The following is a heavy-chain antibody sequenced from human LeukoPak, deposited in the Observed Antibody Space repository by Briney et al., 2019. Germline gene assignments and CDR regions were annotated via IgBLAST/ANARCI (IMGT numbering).Heavy chain of an antibody. CDR3: TRFTIVGVVDAFDI. CDR2: IRSKVYGGTT. D-gene: IGHD3-3*01. V-gene: IGHV3-49*04. CDR1: GFTFGDYA. J-gene: IGHJ3*02. Sequence: GGCLRLSCTASGFTFGDYAMSWVRQAPGKGLEWVGFIRSKVYGGTTEYAASVKVRFTISRDDSKSIAYLQMTSLKTEDAGVYYCTRFTIVGVVDAFDIWGQGTMVTVSS.